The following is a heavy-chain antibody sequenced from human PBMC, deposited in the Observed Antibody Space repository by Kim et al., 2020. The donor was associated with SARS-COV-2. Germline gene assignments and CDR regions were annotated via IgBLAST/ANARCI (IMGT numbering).Heavy chain of an antibody. Sequence: GGSLRLSCAASGFTFSSYAMSWVRQAPGKGLEWVSAIGGSGGSTYYADSVKGRFTISRDNSKNTLYLQMNSLRAEDTAVYYCAKDQISGYEGPGAFDIWGQGTMVTVSS. V-gene: IGHV3-23*01. J-gene: IGHJ3*02. CDR1: GFTFSSYA. CDR2: IGGSGGST. CDR3: AKDQISGYEGPGAFDI. D-gene: IGHD5-12*01.